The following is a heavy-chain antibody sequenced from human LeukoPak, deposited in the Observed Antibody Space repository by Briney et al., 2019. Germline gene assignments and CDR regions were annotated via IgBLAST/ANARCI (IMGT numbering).Heavy chain of an antibody. CDR3: ARDADYGDSYDAFDI. D-gene: IGHD4-17*01. J-gene: IGHJ3*02. V-gene: IGHV1-18*01. CDR1: GYTFTSYG. Sequence: ASVKVSCKASGYTFTSYGISWVRQAPGQGLEWMGWISAYNGNTNYAQKLQGRVTMTTDTSTSTAYMELRSLRSDDTAVYYCARDADYGDSYDAFDIWGQGTMVTVSS. CDR2: ISAYNGNT.